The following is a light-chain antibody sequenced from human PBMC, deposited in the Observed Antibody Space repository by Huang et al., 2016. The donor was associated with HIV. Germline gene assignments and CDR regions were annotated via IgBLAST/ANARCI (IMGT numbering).Light chain of an antibody. V-gene: IGKV4-1*01. CDR1: QTVLYTSTNKNF. CDR2: WAS. Sequence: DIVMTQSPDSLAVSLGERATINCKSSQTVLYTSTNKNFLAWYQQKSGQPPRLLIYWASNRESGVPERFSGSGSGTNFTLTVDGLQAEDVAVYYCHQYFSTPSTFGQGTKLEI. CDR3: HQYFSTPST. J-gene: IGKJ2*01.